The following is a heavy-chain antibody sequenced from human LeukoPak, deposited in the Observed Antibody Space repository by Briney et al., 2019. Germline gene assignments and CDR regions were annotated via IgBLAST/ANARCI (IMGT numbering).Heavy chain of an antibody. CDR3: ARHSYGSGSFDAFDI. J-gene: IGHJ3*02. CDR2: IYPGDSDT. V-gene: IGHV5-51*01. Sequence: GESLKISCKGSGYSFTSYWIGWVRQMPWKGLEWMGIIYPGDSDTRYSPSFQGQVTISADKSISTAYLQWSSLKASDTAMYYCARHSYGSGSFDAFDIWGQGTMVTVSS. D-gene: IGHD3-10*01. CDR1: GYSFTSYW.